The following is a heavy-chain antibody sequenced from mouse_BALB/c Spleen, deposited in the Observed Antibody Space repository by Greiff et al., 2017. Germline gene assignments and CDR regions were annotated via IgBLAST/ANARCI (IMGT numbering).Heavy chain of an antibody. V-gene: IGHV1-7*01. CDR1: GYTFTSYW. Sequence: QVQLKQSGAELAKPGASVKMSCKASGYTFTSYWMHWVKQRPGQGLEWIGYINPSTGYTEYNQKFKDKATLTADKSSSTAYMQLSSLTSEDSAVYYCAREPLYYYGSSSGYFDYWGQGTTLTVSS. J-gene: IGHJ2*01. CDR2: INPSTGYT. D-gene: IGHD1-1*01. CDR3: AREPLYYYGSSSGYFDY.